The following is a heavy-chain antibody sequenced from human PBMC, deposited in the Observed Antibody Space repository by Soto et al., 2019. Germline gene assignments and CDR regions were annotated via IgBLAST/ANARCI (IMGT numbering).Heavy chain of an antibody. CDR3: ARGSITIFGVVIQDYYYGMDV. V-gene: IGHV3-7*03. CDR1: GFTFSSYW. D-gene: IGHD3-3*01. J-gene: IGHJ6*02. Sequence: GGSLRLSCAASGFTFSSYWMSWVRQAPGKGMEWVANIKQDGSEKYYVDSVKGRFTISRDNAKNSLYLQMNSLRAEDTAVYYCARGSITIFGVVIQDYYYGMDVWGQGTTVTVSS. CDR2: IKQDGSEK.